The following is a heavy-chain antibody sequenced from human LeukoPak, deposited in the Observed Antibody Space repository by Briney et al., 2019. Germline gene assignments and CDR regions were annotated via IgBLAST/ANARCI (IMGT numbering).Heavy chain of an antibody. Sequence: PGRSLRLSCAASGFTFSSYAMHWVRQAPGRGLGWVAVISYDGSNKYYADSVKGRFTISIDNSKNTLYVQMNSLRAEDTAVYYCGRDSQAPYSYGIDYWGQGTLVTVSS. CDR2: ISYDGSNK. J-gene: IGHJ4*02. D-gene: IGHD5-18*01. CDR3: GRDSQAPYSYGIDY. CDR1: GFTFSSYA. V-gene: IGHV3-30-3*01.